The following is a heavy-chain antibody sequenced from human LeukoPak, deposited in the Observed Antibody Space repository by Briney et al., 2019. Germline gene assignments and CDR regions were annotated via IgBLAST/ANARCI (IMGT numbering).Heavy chain of an antibody. CDR3: AKMGLKQWPYNYFDY. D-gene: IGHD6-19*01. CDR2: ISGSGGST. CDR1: EFTFDNYA. Sequence: GGSLRLSCAASEFTFDNYAMSWVRQAPGKGLEWVSAISGSGGSTYYADSVKGRFTISRDNSKNTLYLQMNSLRAEDTAVYYCAKMGLKQWPYNYFDYWGQGTLVTVSS. J-gene: IGHJ4*02. V-gene: IGHV3-23*01.